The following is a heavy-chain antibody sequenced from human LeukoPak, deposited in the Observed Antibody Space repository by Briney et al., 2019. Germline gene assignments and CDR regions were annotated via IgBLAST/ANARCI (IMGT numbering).Heavy chain of an antibody. CDR3: ASGNDLIAAAGSLFDY. D-gene: IGHD6-13*01. J-gene: IGHJ4*02. Sequence: PGGSLRLSCAASGFTFRSYEMNWVRQAPGKGLVWVSYISSGGSTIYYADSVKGRFTISRDNAKNSLYLQMNSLRAEDTAVYYCASGNDLIAAAGSLFDYWGQGTLVTVSS. V-gene: IGHV3-48*03. CDR1: GFTFRSYE. CDR2: ISSGGSTI.